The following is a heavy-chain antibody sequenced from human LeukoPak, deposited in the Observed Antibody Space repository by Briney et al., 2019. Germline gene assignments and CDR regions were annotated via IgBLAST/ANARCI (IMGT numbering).Heavy chain of an antibody. CDR2: INHSGST. CDR3: ASSYYYDSSGYSTPLDY. D-gene: IGHD3-22*01. J-gene: IGHJ4*02. CDR1: GGSFSGYY. Sequence: SETLSLTCAVYGGSFSGYYWSWIRQPPGKGLEWIGEINHSGSTNYNPSLKSRVTISVDTSKNQFSLKLSSVTAADTAVYYCASSYYYDSSGYSTPLDYWGQGTLATVSS. V-gene: IGHV4-34*01.